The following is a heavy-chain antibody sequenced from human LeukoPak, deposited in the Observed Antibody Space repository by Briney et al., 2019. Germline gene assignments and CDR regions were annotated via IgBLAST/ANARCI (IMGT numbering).Heavy chain of an antibody. Sequence: VASVKVSCKGSGYTFTDYYMHWVRQAPGQGLEWMGWIYPNRGGTNYAQKFQGRVTMTRDTSISTAYMELSRLRSDDTAVYYCAREVDNWNGNAFDIWGQGTMVTVSS. V-gene: IGHV1-2*02. CDR2: IYPNRGGT. D-gene: IGHD1-20*01. J-gene: IGHJ3*02. CDR1: GYTFTDYY. CDR3: AREVDNWNGNAFDI.